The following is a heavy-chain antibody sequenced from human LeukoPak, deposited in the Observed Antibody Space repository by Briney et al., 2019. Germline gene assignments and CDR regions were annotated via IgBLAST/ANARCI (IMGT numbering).Heavy chain of an antibody. CDR3: VKGMEDYDILTGVLDV. CDR1: GFTFSSYA. Sequence: GGSLRLSCAASGFTFSSYAMSWVRQAPGKGLEWVSAISGSGGSTYYADSVKGRFTISRDNSKNTLYLQMSSLRAEDTAVYYCVKGMEDYDILTGVLDVWGQGTTVTVSS. J-gene: IGHJ6*02. V-gene: IGHV3-23*01. CDR2: ISGSGGST. D-gene: IGHD3-9*01.